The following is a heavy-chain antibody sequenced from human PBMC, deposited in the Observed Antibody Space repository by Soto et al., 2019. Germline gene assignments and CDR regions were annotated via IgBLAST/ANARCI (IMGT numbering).Heavy chain of an antibody. D-gene: IGHD3-9*01. CDR2: ISWDGGST. CDR3: AKDGDYDILTGYYNNYYYGMDV. CDR1: GFTFDDYT. V-gene: IGHV3-43*01. Sequence: GGSLRLSCAASGFTFDDYTMHWVRQAPGKGLEWVSLISWDGGSTYYADSVKGRFTISRDNSKNSLYLQMNSLRTEDTALYYCAKDGDYDILTGYYNNYYYGMDVWGQGTTVTVSS. J-gene: IGHJ6*02.